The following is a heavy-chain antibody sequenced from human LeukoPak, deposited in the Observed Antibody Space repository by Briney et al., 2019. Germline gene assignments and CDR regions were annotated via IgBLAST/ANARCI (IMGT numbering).Heavy chain of an antibody. CDR3: ARGLEMATIPFDP. CDR1: GGSISRSSYY. CDR2: IYYSGST. J-gene: IGHJ5*02. V-gene: IGHV4-39*07. D-gene: IGHD5-24*01. Sequence: PSETLSLTCTVSGGSISRSSYYWGWIRQPPGKGLEWIGSIYYSGSTNYNPSLKSRVTISVDTSKNQFSLKLSSVTAADTAVYYCARGLEMATIPFDPWGQGTLVTVSS.